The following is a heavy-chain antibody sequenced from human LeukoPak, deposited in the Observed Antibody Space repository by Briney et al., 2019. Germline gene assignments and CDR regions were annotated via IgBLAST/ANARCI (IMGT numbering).Heavy chain of an antibody. CDR3: ARISTLGASPFDY. V-gene: IGHV4-39*07. J-gene: IGHJ4*02. CDR2: FYYSGST. CDR1: GGSISSSSYY. D-gene: IGHD1-26*01. Sequence: SETLSLTCTVSGGSISSSSYYWGWIRQPPGKGLVWIGSFYYSGSTYYNPSLKSRVTISANTSKNQFSLKLNSVTAADTAMYYCARISTLGASPFDYWGQGTLVTVSS.